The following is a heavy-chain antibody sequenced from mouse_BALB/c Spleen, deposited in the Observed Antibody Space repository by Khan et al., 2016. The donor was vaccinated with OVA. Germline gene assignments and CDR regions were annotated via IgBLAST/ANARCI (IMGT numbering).Heavy chain of an antibody. J-gene: IGHJ4*01. V-gene: IGHV5-6*01. Sequence: EVHLVESGGDLVKPGGSLKLSCAASGFTFSSYGMSWVRQTPDKRLEWVATISSGGHYTYFPDSVRGRFTISRDNAKYTLSLQMSSLKSEDTAMYCCARSITTKKGDYYAMDDWGQGTSVTVSS. CDR3: ARSITTKKGDYYAMDD. CDR2: ISSGGHYT. D-gene: IGHD1-1*01. CDR1: GFTFSSYG.